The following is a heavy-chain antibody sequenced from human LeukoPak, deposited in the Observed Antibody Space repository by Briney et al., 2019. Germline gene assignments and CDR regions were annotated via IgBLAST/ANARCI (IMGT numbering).Heavy chain of an antibody. J-gene: IGHJ5*02. V-gene: IGHV1-2*02. CDR2: INTDSGAT. CDR1: GYTFTTYF. Sequence: ASVKVSCKASGYTFTTYFIHWVRQAPGHGLEWMGWINTDSGATNYAQRFQGRVTMTRDTSISTVYMELSRLKSDDTAVYYCARDWYYKGFDPWGQGTLVTVSS. D-gene: IGHD3-10*01. CDR3: ARDWYYKGFDP.